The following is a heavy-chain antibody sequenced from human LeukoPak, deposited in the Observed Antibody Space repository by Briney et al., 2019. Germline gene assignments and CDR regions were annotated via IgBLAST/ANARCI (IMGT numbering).Heavy chain of an antibody. CDR3: ARGSGTMIVANAFDI. V-gene: IGHV4-39*07. CDR1: GGSIRTSSYH. Sequence: PSETLSLTCTVSGGSIRTSSYHWAWIRQPPGKGLEWIGSAYYGGSTYYNPSLKSRVTISVDTSKNQFSLKLSSVTAADTAVYYCARGSGTMIVANAFDIWGQGTMVTVSS. CDR2: AYYGGST. D-gene: IGHD3-22*01. J-gene: IGHJ3*02.